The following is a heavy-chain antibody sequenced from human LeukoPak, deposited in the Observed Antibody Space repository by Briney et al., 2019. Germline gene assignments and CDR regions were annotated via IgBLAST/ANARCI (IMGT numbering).Heavy chain of an antibody. D-gene: IGHD2-15*01. CDR3: ARHPFATPFDY. CDR2: IYYSGST. Sequence: SETLSLTCTVSGGSISSYYWSWIRQPPGKGLEWIGYIYYSGSTNYNPSLKSRVTVSLDTSKNQFSLRLTSVTAAGTAVYYCARHPFATPFDYWGLGILVTVSS. CDR1: GGSISSYY. J-gene: IGHJ4*02. V-gene: IGHV4-59*08.